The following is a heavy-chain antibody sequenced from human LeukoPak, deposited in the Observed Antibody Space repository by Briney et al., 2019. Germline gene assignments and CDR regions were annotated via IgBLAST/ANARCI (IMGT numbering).Heavy chain of an antibody. D-gene: IGHD3-22*01. J-gene: IGHJ4*02. CDR3: ATLGEYYDTSGYYYN. CDR2: INHSGST. CDR1: GGSFSGFY. V-gene: IGHV4-34*01. Sequence: SETLSLTCAVYGGSFSGFYWSWIRKPPGKELEWIGEINHSGSTYYNPSLKSRVTISVDTSKKQFSLKVTSVTAADTAVYYCATLGEYYDTSGYYYNWGQGTLVTVSS.